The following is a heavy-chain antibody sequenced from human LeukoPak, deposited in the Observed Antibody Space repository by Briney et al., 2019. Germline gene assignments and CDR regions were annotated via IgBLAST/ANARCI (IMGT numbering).Heavy chain of an antibody. Sequence: PSETLSLTCTVSGGSISSYYWSWIRQPPGKGLEWIGYIYYSGSTNYNPSLKSRVTISVDTSKNQFSLKLSSVTAADTAVYYCARDGAGLRITMVRGVAMPRYYYYGMDVWGQGTTVTVSS. CDR1: GGSISSYY. D-gene: IGHD3-10*01. V-gene: IGHV4-59*12. CDR2: IYYSGST. CDR3: ARDGAGLRITMVRGVAMPRYYYYGMDV. J-gene: IGHJ6*02.